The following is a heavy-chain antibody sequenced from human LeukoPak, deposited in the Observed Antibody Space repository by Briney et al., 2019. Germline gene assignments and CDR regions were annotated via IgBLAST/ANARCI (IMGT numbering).Heavy chain of an antibody. CDR3: ASSWGSAIDF. CDR2: ISGSGSST. Sequence: PGGSLRLSCAASGFIFSSYAMSWVRQAPGKGLEWVSAISGSGSSTYYADSVKGRFTISRDNSRNTLYLQMNSLRAEDTAVYYCASSWGSAIDFWGQGTLVTVSS. D-gene: IGHD3-16*01. V-gene: IGHV3-23*01. CDR1: GFIFSSYA. J-gene: IGHJ4*02.